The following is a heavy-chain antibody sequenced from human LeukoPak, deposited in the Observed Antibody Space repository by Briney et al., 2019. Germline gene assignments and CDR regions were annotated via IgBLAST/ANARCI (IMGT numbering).Heavy chain of an antibody. CDR3: ARAVTGTTWFDP. V-gene: IGHV4-31*03. CDR2: IYYSGST. D-gene: IGHD1-7*01. Sequence: SETLSLTCTVSGCSVSSGGCYRSWIRQHPGKGLEWIGYIYYSGSTYYNPSLKSRVTISVDTSKNQFSLKLSSVTAADTAVYYCARAVTGTTWFDPWGQGTLVTVSS. J-gene: IGHJ5*02. CDR1: GCSVSSGGCY.